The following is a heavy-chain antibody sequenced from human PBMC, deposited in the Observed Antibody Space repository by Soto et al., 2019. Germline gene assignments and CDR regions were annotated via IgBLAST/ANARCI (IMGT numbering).Heavy chain of an antibody. V-gene: IGHV3-53*01. J-gene: IGHJ4*02. D-gene: IGHD5-12*01. Sequence: GGSLRLSCAVSWFTVRANYMSWVRQAPGKGLEWVSVIYSGGTTYYADSVKGRFIISRDISKNTLYLQMNILRAEDTAVYYCHGYGYWGQGTPVTVSS. CDR3: HGYGY. CDR2: IYSGGTT. CDR1: WFTVRANY.